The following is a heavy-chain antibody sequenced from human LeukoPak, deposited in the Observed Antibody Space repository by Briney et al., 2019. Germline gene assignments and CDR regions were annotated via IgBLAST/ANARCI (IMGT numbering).Heavy chain of an antibody. D-gene: IGHD2-15*01. Sequence: GGSLRLSCAASGFTLSNAWMSWVRQAPGKGLEWVANIKHDGSEKYYVDSVKGRFTISRDNAKNSLYLQMNSLRAEDTAVYYCARGVMRYCSGGSCAYFDYWGQGTLVTVSS. CDR1: GFTLSNAW. CDR2: IKHDGSEK. V-gene: IGHV3-7*01. J-gene: IGHJ4*02. CDR3: ARGVMRYCSGGSCAYFDY.